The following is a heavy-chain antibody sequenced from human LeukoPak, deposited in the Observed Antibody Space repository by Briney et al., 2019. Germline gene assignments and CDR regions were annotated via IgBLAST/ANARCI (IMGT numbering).Heavy chain of an antibody. D-gene: IGHD5/OR15-5a*01. V-gene: IGHV4-39*01. CDR2: IYYSGST. J-gene: IGHJ4*02. CDR3: ARPIWSSTYYFDY. CDR1: GGSISSSSYY. Sequence: SETLSLTCTVSGGSISSSSYYWGWIRQPPGKGLEWIGSIYYSGSTYYNPSLMSRFTISVDTSKNQFSLKLSSVTAADTAVYYCARPIWSSTYYFDYWGQGTLVTVSS.